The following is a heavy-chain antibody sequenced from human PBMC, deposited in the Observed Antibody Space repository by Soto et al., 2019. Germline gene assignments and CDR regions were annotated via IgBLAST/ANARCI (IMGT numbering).Heavy chain of an antibody. CDR1: GGTFSSYA. CDR3: AREKRVVTAPGYWYFDL. Sequence: QVQLVQSGAEVKKPGSSVKVSCKASGGTFSSYAISWVRQAPGQGLEWMGGIIPIFGTTNYAQKFQGRVTITADESTSTAYMELSSLRSEDTAVYYCAREKRVVTAPGYWYFDLWGRGTLVTVSS. J-gene: IGHJ2*01. V-gene: IGHV1-69*12. CDR2: IIPIFGTT. D-gene: IGHD2-21*02.